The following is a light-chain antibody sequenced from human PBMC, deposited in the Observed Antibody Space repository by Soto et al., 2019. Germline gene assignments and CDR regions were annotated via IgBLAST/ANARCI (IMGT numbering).Light chain of an antibody. Sequence: QSALTQPASVSGSPGQSITISCTGTSSDVGGYNYVSWYQQHPGKAPKLMIYDVSNRPSGVSNRFSDSKSGNTASLTISGLQAEDEADYYCRSYTSSNKLVGFGGGTKLTAL. CDR3: RSYTSSNKLVG. J-gene: IGLJ2*01. V-gene: IGLV2-14*03. CDR2: DVS. CDR1: SSDVGGYNY.